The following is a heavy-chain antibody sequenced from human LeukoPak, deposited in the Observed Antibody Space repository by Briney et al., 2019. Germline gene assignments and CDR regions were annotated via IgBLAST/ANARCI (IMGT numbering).Heavy chain of an antibody. Sequence: GRSLRLSCAASGFTFDDYAMHWVRQAPGKGLEWVSGISWNSGSIGYADSVKGRFTISRDNAKNTLYLQMNSLRAEDTAVYYCAKVTRDHITMIVVVIEVGYFDYWGQGTLVTVSS. D-gene: IGHD3-22*01. V-gene: IGHV3-9*01. J-gene: IGHJ4*02. CDR1: GFTFDDYA. CDR3: AKVTRDHITMIVVVIEVGYFDY. CDR2: ISWNSGSI.